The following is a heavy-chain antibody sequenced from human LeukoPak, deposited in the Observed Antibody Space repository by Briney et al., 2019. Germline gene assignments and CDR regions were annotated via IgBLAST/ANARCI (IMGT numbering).Heavy chain of an antibody. CDR1: GGSISSGGYY. D-gene: IGHD6-13*01. Sequence: SQTLSLTCTVSGGSISSGGYYWSWIRQHPGKGLEWIGCIYYRSSTYYNPSLKSRITISVDTSKNQFSLKLSSVTAADTAVYYCARVSTLVPPLHPPETWYYMDVWGKGTTVTVSS. CDR3: ARVSTLVPPLHPPETWYYMDV. V-gene: IGHV4-31*03. J-gene: IGHJ6*03. CDR2: IYYRSST.